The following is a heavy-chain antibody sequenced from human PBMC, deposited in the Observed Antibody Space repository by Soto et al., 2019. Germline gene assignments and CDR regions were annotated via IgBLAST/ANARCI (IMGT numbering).Heavy chain of an antibody. J-gene: IGHJ3*02. CDR2: IYWNDDK. D-gene: IGHD1-26*01. CDR3: AHRHELGSFDI. V-gene: IGHV2-5*01. Sequence: SGPTLVNPTQTLTLTCTFSGFSLSTRAVGVGWIRQPPGKALEWLALIYWNDDKRYSPSLKNRLTITKDTSKNHVVLTMTNMDPVDAATYYCAHRHELGSFDIWGQGTKVTVSS. CDR1: GFSLSTRAVG.